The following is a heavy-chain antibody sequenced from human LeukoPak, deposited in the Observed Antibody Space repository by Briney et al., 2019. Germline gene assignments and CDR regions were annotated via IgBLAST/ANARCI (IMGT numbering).Heavy chain of an antibody. CDR2: IIPIFGTA. CDR3: AGSDGSGRDY. CDR1: GGTFTSYS. V-gene: IGHV1-69*05. D-gene: IGHD3-10*01. Sequence: SVKVSCXASGGTFTSYSISWVRQAPGQGLEWKGRIIPIFGTANYAQKLQGRVTMTTDTSTSTAYMELRSLRSDDTAVYYCAGSDGSGRDYWGEGTLVTVSS. J-gene: IGHJ4*02.